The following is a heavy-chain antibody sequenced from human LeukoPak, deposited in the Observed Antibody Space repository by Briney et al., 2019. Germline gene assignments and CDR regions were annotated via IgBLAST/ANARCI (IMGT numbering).Heavy chain of an antibody. J-gene: IGHJ6*02. CDR2: IYPDDSDT. D-gene: IGHD1-26*01. Sequence: GESLKISCKGSGYRSTRYWIGWVRQMRGKGLEWLGIIYPDDSDTRYSPSFQGQVTISADKSISTAYLQWSSLKASDTAMYYCARQIVGATSGMDVWGQGTTVTVSS. CDR1: GYRSTRYW. CDR3: ARQIVGATSGMDV. V-gene: IGHV5-51*01.